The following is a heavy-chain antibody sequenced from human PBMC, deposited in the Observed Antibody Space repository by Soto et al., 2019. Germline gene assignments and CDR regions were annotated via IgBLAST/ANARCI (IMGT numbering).Heavy chain of an antibody. V-gene: IGHV4-31*03. CDR1: GGSISSGGYY. Sequence: SSETLSLTCTVSGGSISSGGYYWSWIRQHPGKGLEWIGYIYYSGSTYYNTSLKSRVTISVDTSKKQYSMKLNSVTAADTVVYYCSRVALRGYCSGGSCLDAFDIWGQGTMVTVSS. D-gene: IGHD2-15*01. CDR3: SRVALRGYCSGGSCLDAFDI. CDR2: IYYSGST. J-gene: IGHJ3*02.